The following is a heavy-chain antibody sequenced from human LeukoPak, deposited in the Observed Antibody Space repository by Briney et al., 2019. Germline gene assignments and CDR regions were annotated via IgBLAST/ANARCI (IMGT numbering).Heavy chain of an antibody. CDR1: GFTFSSYV. CDR3: ARREAKVVSYALDV. J-gene: IGHJ6*04. Sequence: GGSLRLSCVGSGFTFSSYVMYGVRQAPGKGLEWVAVIWHDESNRYYADSVKGRFTISRDNPKNIMYLQMNSLGAEDTAVYYCARREAKVVSYALDVRGKGTTVTVS. V-gene: IGHV3-33*07. D-gene: IGHD4/OR15-4a*01. CDR2: IWHDESNR.